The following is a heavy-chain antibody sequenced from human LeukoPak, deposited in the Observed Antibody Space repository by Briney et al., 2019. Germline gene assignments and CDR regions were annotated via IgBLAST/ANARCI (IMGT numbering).Heavy chain of an antibody. CDR1: GGSFSGYY. D-gene: IGHD3-10*01. V-gene: IGHV4-34*01. J-gene: IGHJ5*02. Sequence: SETLSLTCAVYGGSFSGYYWSWIRQPPGKGLEWIGEINHSGSTNYNPSLKSRVTISVDTSKNQFSLKLSSVTAADTAVYYCARGPKLTRGVTNWFDPWGQGTLVTVSS. CDR3: ARGPKLTRGVTNWFDP. CDR2: INHSGST.